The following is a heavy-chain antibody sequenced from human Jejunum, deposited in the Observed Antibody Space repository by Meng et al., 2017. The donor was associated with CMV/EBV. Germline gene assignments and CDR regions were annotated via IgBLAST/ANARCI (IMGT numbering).Heavy chain of an antibody. D-gene: IGHD1-26*01. J-gene: IGHJ4*02. Sequence: VQLLESDASCVHPGGSRELSCAGCGFNVRGKFLPWFRQAPGKGLELLALIYSDVRTYYADSVKGRFAISRDNSNNMLYLQMKSLRADDTAVYYCARDGLVVVTVIAFDNWGQGTLVTVSS. CDR3: ARDGLVVVTVIAFDN. V-gene: IGHV3-53*01. CDR1: GFNVRGKF. CDR2: IYSDVRT.